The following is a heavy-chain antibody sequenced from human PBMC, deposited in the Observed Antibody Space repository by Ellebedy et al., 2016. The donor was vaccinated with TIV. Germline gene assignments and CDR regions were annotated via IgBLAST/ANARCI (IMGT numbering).Heavy chain of an antibody. CDR3: GTPGGYVSGFGQ. Sequence: GESLKISCAASGFTFSNYAMSWVRRIPGKGLDWVSLISGNGEYTYYADSVKGRFTISRDNSKNTLFLQMNSLRAEDTAVYYCGTPGGYVSGFGQWGQGTLVIVSS. CDR1: GFTFSNYA. CDR2: ISGNGEYT. J-gene: IGHJ4*02. D-gene: IGHD2-15*01. V-gene: IGHV3-23*01.